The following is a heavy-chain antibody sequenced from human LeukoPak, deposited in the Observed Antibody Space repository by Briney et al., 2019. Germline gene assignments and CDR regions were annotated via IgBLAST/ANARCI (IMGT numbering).Heavy chain of an antibody. D-gene: IGHD6-19*01. CDR3: IAVANSFDY. J-gene: IGHJ4*02. Sequence: GGSLRLSCAASGFTFSSYGMHWVRQAPGKGLEWVAVISYDGSNKYYADSVKGRFTISRDNSKNTLYLQMNSLRAEDTAVYYCIAVANSFDYWGQGTLVTVSS. CDR2: ISYDGSNK. CDR1: GFTFSSYG. V-gene: IGHV3-30*03.